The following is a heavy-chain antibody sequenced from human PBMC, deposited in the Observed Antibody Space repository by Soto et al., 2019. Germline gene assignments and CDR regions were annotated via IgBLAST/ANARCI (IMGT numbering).Heavy chain of an antibody. CDR2: IYYSGST. D-gene: IGHD2-2*01. CDR1: GGSISSGGYY. CDR3: ARYNHIVVVPAAISPNYYYYYMDV. Sequence: ASETLSLTCTVSGGSISSGGYYWSWIRQHPGKGLEWIGYIYYSGSTYYNPSLKSRVTISVDTSKNQFSLKLSSVTAADTAVYYCARYNHIVVVPAAISPNYYYYYMDVWGKGTTVTVS. V-gene: IGHV4-31*03. J-gene: IGHJ6*03.